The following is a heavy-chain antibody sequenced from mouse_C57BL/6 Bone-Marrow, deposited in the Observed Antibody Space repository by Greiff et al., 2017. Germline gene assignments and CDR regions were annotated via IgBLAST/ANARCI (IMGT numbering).Heavy chain of an antibody. J-gene: IGHJ1*03. CDR1: GYSITGGYY. D-gene: IGHD1-2*01. Sequence: EVKLMESGPGLVKPSPSLSLTCSVTGYSITGGYYWNWIRQFPGNKLEWMGYISYDGSNNYNPSLKNRIPITRDTPKNQFFLKLNSVTTEDTATYYCARGTLISGGTGTTVTVSS. V-gene: IGHV3-6*01. CDR3: ARGTLIS. CDR2: ISYDGSN.